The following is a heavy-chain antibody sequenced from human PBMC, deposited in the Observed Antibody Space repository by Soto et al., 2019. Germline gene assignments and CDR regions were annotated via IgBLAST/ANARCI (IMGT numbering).Heavy chain of an antibody. CDR2: SIPMFGTA. Sequence: QVQLVQSGAEVKKPGSSVKVSCEASGGTLRTYPINWVRQAPGQGLEWMGNSIPMFGTANYAKKFQGRVTITADDSTNTAHMELKNLRSEDTAVYYCATGMRGTTGTFYFWGQGTLVTVSS. CDR3: ATGMRGTTGTFYF. J-gene: IGHJ4*02. CDR1: GGTLRTYP. V-gene: IGHV1-69*18. D-gene: IGHD1-1*01.